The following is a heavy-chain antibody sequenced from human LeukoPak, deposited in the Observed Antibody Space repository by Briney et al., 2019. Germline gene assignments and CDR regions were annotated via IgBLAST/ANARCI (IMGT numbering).Heavy chain of an antibody. CDR2: IYHSGST. D-gene: IGHD4-23*01. Sequence: SETLSLTCTVSGYSISSGYYWGWIRQPPGKGLEWIGSIYHSGSTYYNPSLKSRVTISVDTSKNQFSLKLSSVTAADTAVYYCARAPYGGNPGHFDYWGQGTLVTVSS. CDR1: GYSISSGYY. J-gene: IGHJ4*02. V-gene: IGHV4-38-2*02. CDR3: ARAPYGGNPGHFDY.